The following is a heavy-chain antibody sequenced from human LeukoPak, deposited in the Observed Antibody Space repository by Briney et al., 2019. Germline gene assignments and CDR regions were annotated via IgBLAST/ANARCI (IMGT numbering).Heavy chain of an antibody. J-gene: IGHJ4*02. V-gene: IGHV3-23*01. D-gene: IGHD1-26*01. Sequence: PGGSLRLSCAASGFTFSSYAMSWVRQAPGKGLEWVSAISGSGGSTYYADSVKGRFTISRDNSKNTLYLQMNNLRAEDTAVYYCARGIIVGATSFDYWSQGTLVTVSS. CDR2: ISGSGGST. CDR3: ARGIIVGATSFDY. CDR1: GFTFSSYA.